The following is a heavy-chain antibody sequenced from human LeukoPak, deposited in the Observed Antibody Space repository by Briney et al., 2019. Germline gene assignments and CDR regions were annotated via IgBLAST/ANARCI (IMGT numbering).Heavy chain of an antibody. Sequence: SVKVSCKASGYTFTSYGISWVRQAPGQGLEWMGGIIPIFGTANYAQKFQGRVTITADESTSTAYMELSSLRSEDTAVYYCASGRAGASCYECYFDYWGQGTLVTVSS. CDR1: GYTFTSYG. J-gene: IGHJ4*02. V-gene: IGHV1-69*13. D-gene: IGHD2-2*01. CDR3: ASGRAGASCYECYFDY. CDR2: IIPIFGTA.